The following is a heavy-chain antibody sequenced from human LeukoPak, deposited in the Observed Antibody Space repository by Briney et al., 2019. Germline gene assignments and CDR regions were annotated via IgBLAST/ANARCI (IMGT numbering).Heavy chain of an antibody. D-gene: IGHD2-2*02. J-gene: IGHJ4*02. V-gene: IGHV4-34*01. Sequence: SETLSLTCAVYGGSLSGYYWSWIRQPPGNGLEWIGEINHSGSTNDNPSLKSRVTISVDTSKNQFSLKLSSVTAADTAVYYCAGVVPAAIQGPFDYWGQGTLVTVSS. CDR3: AGVVPAAIQGPFDY. CDR2: INHSGST. CDR1: GGSLSGYY.